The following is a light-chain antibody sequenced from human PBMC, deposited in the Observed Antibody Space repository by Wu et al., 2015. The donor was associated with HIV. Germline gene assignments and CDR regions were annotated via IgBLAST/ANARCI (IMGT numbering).Light chain of an antibody. CDR3: QQYNNWPRT. CDR1: QSVSSN. Sequence: EIVMTQSPSTLSVSPGERATLSCRASQSVSSNLAWYQQKPGQAPRLLIYGASTRATGIPARFSGSGSGTDFTLTISSMQSEDFALYYCQQYNNWPRTFGQGTEGG. CDR2: GAS. J-gene: IGKJ1*01. V-gene: IGKV3-15*01.